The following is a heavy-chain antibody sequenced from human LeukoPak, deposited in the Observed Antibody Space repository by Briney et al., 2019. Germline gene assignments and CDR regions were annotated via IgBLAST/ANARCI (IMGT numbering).Heavy chain of an antibody. J-gene: IGHJ3*02. V-gene: IGHV4-34*01. CDR1: GGSFSGYY. D-gene: IGHD3-9*01. CDR3: ARLIPGYGGAFDI. CDR2: INHSGST. Sequence: SETLSLTCAAYGGSFSGYYWSWIRQPPGKGREWIGEINHSGSTNYNPSLKSRVTISGDTSKNQFSLKLSSVTAADTAVYYCARLIPGYGGAFDIWGQGTMVTVSS.